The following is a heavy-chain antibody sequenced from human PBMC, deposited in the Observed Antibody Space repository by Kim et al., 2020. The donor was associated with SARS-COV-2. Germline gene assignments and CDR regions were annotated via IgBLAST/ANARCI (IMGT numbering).Heavy chain of an antibody. V-gene: IGHV3-48*03. J-gene: IGHJ4*02. D-gene: IGHD3-22*01. CDR3: ARVSFYFDSSGSPPFDY. CDR2: ISDSGSTI. CDR1: GFTLSHYA. Sequence: GGSLRLSCAGSGFTLSHYAMTWVRQAPGKGLEWLSYISDSGSTIYYADSVRGRFTISRDNAESSLYLQIDNVRPEDTAIYYCARVSFYFDSSGSPPFDYWGQGTLVTVSS.